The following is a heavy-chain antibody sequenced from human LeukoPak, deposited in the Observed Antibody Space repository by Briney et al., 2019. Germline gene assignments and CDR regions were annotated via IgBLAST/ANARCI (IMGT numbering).Heavy chain of an antibody. D-gene: IGHD3-16*01. CDR3: ARDAEGAPFDY. CDR2: ISSSSSYI. Sequence: GGSLRLSCAASGFTFSSYSMNWVRQAPGKGLEWVSSISSSSSYIYYADSVKGRFTISRDNAKNSLYLQMNSLRAEDTAVYYCARDAEGAPFDYWGQGTLVTVSS. V-gene: IGHV3-21*01. J-gene: IGHJ4*02. CDR1: GFTFSSYS.